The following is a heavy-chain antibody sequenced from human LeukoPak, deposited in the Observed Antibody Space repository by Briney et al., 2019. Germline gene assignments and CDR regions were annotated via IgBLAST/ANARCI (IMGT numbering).Heavy chain of an antibody. Sequence: ASVKVSRKASGYTFTSYGISWVRQAPGQGLEWMGWINAYNGNTNYAQKLQGRVTVTTDTSTSTAYMELRSLRSDDTAVYYCAREMVYAPGTIDYWDQGTLVTVSS. CDR3: AREMVYAPGTIDY. CDR1: GYTFTSYG. CDR2: INAYNGNT. D-gene: IGHD2-8*01. V-gene: IGHV1-18*01. J-gene: IGHJ4*02.